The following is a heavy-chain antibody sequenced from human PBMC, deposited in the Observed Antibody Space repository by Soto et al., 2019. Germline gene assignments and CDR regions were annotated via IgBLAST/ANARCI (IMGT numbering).Heavy chain of an antibody. CDR2: IYYSGST. CDR3: ARHVGYCSSTSCYPLFDY. CDR1: GGSISSSSYY. D-gene: IGHD2-2*01. J-gene: IGHJ4*02. Sequence: QLQLQESGPGLVKPSETLSLTCTVSGGSISSSSYYWGWIRQPPGKGLEWIGSIYYSGSTYYNPSLKSRVTISVDTSKNQFSLKLSSVTAADTAVYYCARHVGYCSSTSCYPLFDYWGQGTLVTVSS. V-gene: IGHV4-39*01.